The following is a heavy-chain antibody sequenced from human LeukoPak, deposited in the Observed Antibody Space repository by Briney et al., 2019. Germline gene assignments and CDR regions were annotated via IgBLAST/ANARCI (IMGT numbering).Heavy chain of an antibody. CDR3: ARKSYSYGYRYNWFDP. CDR1: GDSISSGPYY. CDR2: IYYGENT. J-gene: IGHJ5*02. V-gene: IGHV4-39*01. D-gene: IGHD5-18*01. Sequence: PSETLSLTCTVSGDSISSGPYYWGWIRQPPGKGLEWIGNIYYGENTYYNPSLKSRVTISIDTSNNQFYLKLSSVTAADTAVYYCARKSYSYGYRYNWFDPWGQGTLVTVSS.